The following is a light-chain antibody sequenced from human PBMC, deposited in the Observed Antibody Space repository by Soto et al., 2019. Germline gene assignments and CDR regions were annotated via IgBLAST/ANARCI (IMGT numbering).Light chain of an antibody. CDR1: SSDVGGYNY. J-gene: IGLJ2*01. Sequence: QSVLTQPASVSGSPGQSITISCIGTSSDVGGYNYVSWYQHHPGKAPKLMIYDVTNRPSGVSNRFSGSKSGNTASLTISGLQAEDEADYYCSSYTSSSTLLLFGGGTKLTVL. CDR2: DVT. V-gene: IGLV2-14*01. CDR3: SSYTSSSTLLL.